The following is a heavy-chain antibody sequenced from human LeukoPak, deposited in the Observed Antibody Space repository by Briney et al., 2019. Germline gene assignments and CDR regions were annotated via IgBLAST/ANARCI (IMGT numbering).Heavy chain of an antibody. Sequence: ASVKVSCKATGYTFTSYGVSWVRQAPGQGLEWMGWISGYNGNTNYAQKLQGRVTMTTDTSTSTAYMELRSLRSDDTAVYYCARDTHRTSDAFDIWGQGTMVTVSS. CDR3: ARDTHRTSDAFDI. J-gene: IGHJ3*02. V-gene: IGHV1-18*01. CDR2: ISGYNGNT. CDR1: GYTFTSYG.